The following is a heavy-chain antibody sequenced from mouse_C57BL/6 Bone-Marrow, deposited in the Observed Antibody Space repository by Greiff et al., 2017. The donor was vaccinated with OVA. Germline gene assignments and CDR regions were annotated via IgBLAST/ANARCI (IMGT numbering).Heavy chain of an antibody. V-gene: IGHV1-72*01. D-gene: IGHD1-1*01. Sequence: QVHVKQPGAELVKPGASVKLSCKASGYTFTSYWMHWVKQRPGRGLEWIGRIDPNSGGTKYNEKFKSKATLTVDKPSSTAYMQLSSLTSEDSAVYYCARTIYYGSSYDYYAMDYWGQGTSVTVSS. CDR3: ARTIYYGSSYDYYAMDY. J-gene: IGHJ4*01. CDR2: IDPNSGGT. CDR1: GYTFTSYW.